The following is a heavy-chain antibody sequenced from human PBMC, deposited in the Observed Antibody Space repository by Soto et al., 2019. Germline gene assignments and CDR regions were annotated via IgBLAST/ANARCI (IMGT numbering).Heavy chain of an antibody. V-gene: IGHV3-23*01. D-gene: IGHD2-15*01. J-gene: IGHJ6*02. CDR2: VTRGGSA. Sequence: GGSLRLSCAASVFTFSNYAMTWVRQAPGKGLEWVSGVTRGGSAYYANSVKGRFTISRDNSKNTVFLQMNSLRAEDTAIYYCAKDDCSICNGPAYNFDMDVWGQGTTVTVSS. CDR3: AKDDCSICNGPAYNFDMDV. CDR1: VFTFSNYA.